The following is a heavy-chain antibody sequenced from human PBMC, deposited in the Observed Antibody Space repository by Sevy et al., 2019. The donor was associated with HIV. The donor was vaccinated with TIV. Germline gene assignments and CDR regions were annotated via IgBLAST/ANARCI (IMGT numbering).Heavy chain of an antibody. CDR1: EFTFSSYS. V-gene: IGHV3-48*02. D-gene: IGHD3-16*01. CDR2: ISSSSSSI. Sequence: GGSLRLSCAASEFTFSSYSMNWVRQAPGKGLEWVAYISSSSSSIYYVDSVKGLFTISRDNAKNSLYMQMNSLRDEDTAVYNCVRDNDDYVQGYMDVWGKGTTVTVSS. CDR3: VRDNDDYVQGYMDV. J-gene: IGHJ6*03.